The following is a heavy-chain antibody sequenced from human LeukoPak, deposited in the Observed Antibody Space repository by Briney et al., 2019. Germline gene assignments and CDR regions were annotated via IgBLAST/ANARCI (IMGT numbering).Heavy chain of an antibody. CDR2: MNPDSGNT. D-gene: IGHD3-10*01. V-gene: IGHV1-8*01. CDR1: GYTFTNSD. J-gene: IGHJ5*02. Sequence: ASVKVSCKASGYTFTNSDINWVRQATGQGLEWMGWMNPDSGNTGYAQNFQGRVTMTRNTSISTAYMELSSLRSEDTAVYYCARYITMVRGGSWFDPWGQGTLVTVSS. CDR3: ARYITMVRGGSWFDP.